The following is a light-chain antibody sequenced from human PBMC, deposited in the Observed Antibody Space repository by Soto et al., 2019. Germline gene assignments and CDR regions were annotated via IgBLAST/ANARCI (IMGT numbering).Light chain of an antibody. CDR1: QGISSY. J-gene: IGKJ1*01. Sequence: AIRMTQSPSSLSASTGDRVTITCRASQGISSYLAWYQQKPGKAPKLLIYAASTLQSGVPSRFSGSGSGTDFTLTISSLQAEDVAVYYCQQYYNIPKTFGQGTKVDIK. V-gene: IGKV1-8*01. CDR3: QQYYNIPKT. CDR2: AAS.